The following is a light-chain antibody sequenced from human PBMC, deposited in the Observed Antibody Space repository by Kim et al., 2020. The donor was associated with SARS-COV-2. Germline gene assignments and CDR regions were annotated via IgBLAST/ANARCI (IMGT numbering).Light chain of an antibody. CDR3: QTWGTGIQV. CDR2: LTSDGRN. Sequence: ASVKRTCSLRSGKSRYDIEWHQQEQKKGRRFWMRLTSDGRNIKGDGIPDRFSGSRCGAERHLTISSLQSEDEADYYCQTWGTGIQVFGGGTQMTVL. J-gene: IGLJ2*01. V-gene: IGLV4-69*01. CDR1: SGKSRYD.